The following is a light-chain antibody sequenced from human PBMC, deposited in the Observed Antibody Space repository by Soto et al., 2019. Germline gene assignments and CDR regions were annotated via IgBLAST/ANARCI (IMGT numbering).Light chain of an antibody. Sequence: VLTQSPGTLSLSPGERATLSCRASQSVSRYLVWYQQKPGQAPRLLIYGASSRASGIPDRFSGSGSGTDFTLTINRLGPEDFATYYCQQYKYYPFTFGPGTRVDIK. J-gene: IGKJ3*01. CDR1: QSVSRY. CDR3: QQYKYYPFT. CDR2: GAS. V-gene: IGKV3-20*01.